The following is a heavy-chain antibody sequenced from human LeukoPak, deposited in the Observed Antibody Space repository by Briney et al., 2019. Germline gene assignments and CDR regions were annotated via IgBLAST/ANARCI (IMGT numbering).Heavy chain of an antibody. CDR2: ISAYNGNT. V-gene: IGHV1-18*01. Sequence: ASVKVSCKASGYTFTGYGISWVRQAPGQGLEWMGWISAYNGNTNYVQKLQGRVTMTTDTSTSTAYMELRSLRSDDTAVYYCARGSYYYDSSGYNYWGQGTLVTVSS. CDR1: GYTFTGYG. J-gene: IGHJ4*02. CDR3: ARGSYYYDSSGYNY. D-gene: IGHD3-22*01.